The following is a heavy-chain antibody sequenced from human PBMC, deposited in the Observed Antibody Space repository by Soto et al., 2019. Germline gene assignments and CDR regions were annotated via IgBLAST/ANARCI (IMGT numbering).Heavy chain of an antibody. J-gene: IGHJ6*02. D-gene: IGHD4-17*01. CDR2: IIPIFGTA. V-gene: IGHV1-69*13. CDR1: GGTFSSYA. Sequence: GASVKVSCKASGGTFSSYAISWVRQAPGQGLEWMGGIIPIFGTANYAQKFQGRVTITADESTSTAYMELSSLRSEDTAVYYCARSSTVTTFYYYYGMDVWGQGTTVTVSS. CDR3: ARSSTVTTFYYYYGMDV.